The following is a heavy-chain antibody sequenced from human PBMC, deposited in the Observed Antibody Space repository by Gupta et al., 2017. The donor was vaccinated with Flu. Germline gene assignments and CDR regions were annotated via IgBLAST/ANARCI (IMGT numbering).Heavy chain of an antibody. D-gene: IGHD1-7*01. J-gene: IGHJ4*02. V-gene: IGHV4-31*03. CDR3: ARRGTYFFDF. CDR1: GGSVNVFSYF. Sequence: QLQESGPRLVKPSQTLSLTCTVSGGSVNVFSYFWSWIRQHPGEGLEWIGYVHSSGTTYYNPSLRSRLMMSIDTSKNEFSLELTSVTAADTAMYYCARRGTYFFDFWGQGALVTVSS. CDR2: VHSSGTT.